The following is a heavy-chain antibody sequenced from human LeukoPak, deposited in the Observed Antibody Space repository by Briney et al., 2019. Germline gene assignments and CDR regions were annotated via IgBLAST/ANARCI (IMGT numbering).Heavy chain of an antibody. CDR3: ARGPYYYDSGKRFDY. J-gene: IGHJ4*02. D-gene: IGHD3-22*01. CDR2: IWYDGSNK. V-gene: IGHV3-33*01. CDR1: GFTFSSYG. Sequence: GGSLRLSCGASGFTFSSYGMHWVRQAPGKGLEWVAVIWYDGSNKYYADSVKGRFTISRDNSKNTLYLQMNSLRAEDTAVYYCARGPYYYDSGKRFDYWGQGTLVTVSS.